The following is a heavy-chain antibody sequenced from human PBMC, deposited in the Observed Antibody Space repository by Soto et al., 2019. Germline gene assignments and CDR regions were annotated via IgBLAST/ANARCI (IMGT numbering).Heavy chain of an antibody. J-gene: IGHJ6*02. D-gene: IGHD3-3*01. CDR1: GFTFISYA. Sequence: PGGSLLLPCAASGFTFISYAMHWVRQAPGKGLEWVAVISYDGSNKYYADSVKGRFTISRDNSKNTLYLQMNSLRAEDTAVYYCAVDGSLWSGYSWWAYYCDGLDFWGQGTTVTVSS. CDR3: AVDGSLWSGYSWWAYYCDGLDF. CDR2: ISYDGSNK. V-gene: IGHV3-30-3*01.